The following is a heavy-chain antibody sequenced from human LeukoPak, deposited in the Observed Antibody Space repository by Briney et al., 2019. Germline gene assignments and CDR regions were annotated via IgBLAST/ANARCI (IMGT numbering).Heavy chain of an antibody. CDR3: ARDLTSGSYRDY. Sequence: GGSLRLSCAASGFTVSSNYTSWVRQAPGKGLEWVSVIYSGGSTYYADSVKGRFTISRDNSKNTLYLQMNSLRAEDTAVYYCARDLTSGSYRDYWGQGTLVTVSS. V-gene: IGHV3-66*01. CDR2: IYSGGST. CDR1: GFTVSSNY. J-gene: IGHJ4*02. D-gene: IGHD1-26*01.